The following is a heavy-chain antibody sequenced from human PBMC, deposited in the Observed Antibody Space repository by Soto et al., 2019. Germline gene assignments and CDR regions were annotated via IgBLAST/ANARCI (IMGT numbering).Heavy chain of an antibody. J-gene: IGHJ3*02. CDR3: ARGYRGSGSADAFDI. D-gene: IGHD3-10*01. CDR1: GGSISSGDYY. CDR2: IYYSGRT. V-gene: IGHV4-30-4*01. Sequence: QVQLQESGPGLVKPSQTLSLTCTVSGGSISSGDYYWSWLRQPPGKGLEWIGYIYYSGRTYYNPYLERCVTRSVETSKSQCSLKLSSVTAADTAVYYCARGYRGSGSADAFDIWGQGTMVTVSS.